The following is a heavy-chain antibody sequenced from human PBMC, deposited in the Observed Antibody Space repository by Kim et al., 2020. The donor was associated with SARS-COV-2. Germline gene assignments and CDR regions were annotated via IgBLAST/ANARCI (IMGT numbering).Heavy chain of an antibody. D-gene: IGHD2-21*01. CDR2: SSGSGTT. CDR3: AGDGLTGGHNWFDT. CDR1: GFRFINYA. Sequence: GGSLRLSCVTSGFRFINYAVNWVRQAPGKGLEWVSVSSGSGTTHYADSVKGRFFISRDGSKKTVFLQMNSLRAEDTAIYYCAGDGLTGGHNWFDTWGQGTQVTVPP. V-gene: IGHV3-23*01. J-gene: IGHJ5*02.